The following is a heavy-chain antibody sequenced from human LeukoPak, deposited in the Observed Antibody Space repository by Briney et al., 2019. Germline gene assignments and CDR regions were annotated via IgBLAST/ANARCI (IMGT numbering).Heavy chain of an antibody. D-gene: IGHD2-21*01. CDR2: INAGNGDT. V-gene: IGHV1-3*01. CDR3: ARDDCGDTCYPGGY. Sequence: ASVKVSCKASGYTFTKFVVHWMRQAPGQRPEWLGWINAGNGDTKCSQNFQDRVTITRDTSANTAYMELSSLTSEDTALYYCARDDCGDTCYPGGYWGQGTLVTVSS. CDR1: GYTFTKFV. J-gene: IGHJ4*02.